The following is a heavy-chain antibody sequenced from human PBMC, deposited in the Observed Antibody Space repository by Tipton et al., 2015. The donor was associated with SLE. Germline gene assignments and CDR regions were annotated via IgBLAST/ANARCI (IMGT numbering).Heavy chain of an antibody. CDR3: ARGGVTIFGVVIRSKLDV. CDR2: INHSGST. CDR1: GFTFSSYW. Sequence: LRLSCAASGFTFSSYWMSWVRQAPGKGLEWIGEINHSGSTNYNPSLKSRVTISVDTSRNQFSLKLSSVTAADTAVYYCARGGVTIFGVVIRSKLDVWGQGTTVTVSS. V-gene: IGHV4-34*01. J-gene: IGHJ6*02. D-gene: IGHD3-3*01.